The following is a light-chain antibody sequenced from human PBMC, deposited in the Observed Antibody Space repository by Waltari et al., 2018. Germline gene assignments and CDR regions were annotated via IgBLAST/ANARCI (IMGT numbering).Light chain of an antibody. CDR1: QNTNIW. CDR2: KSS. Sequence: DIQMTQSPSTLSTFVRDSVTITCRASQNTNIWLAWYQQKTGKAPRLLIYKSSILQSGVPSRFSGSASGTEFNLTISSLQPDDFATYYCQQYDRHSFSFGQGTRLDLK. J-gene: IGKJ2*03. V-gene: IGKV1-5*03. CDR3: QQYDRHSFS.